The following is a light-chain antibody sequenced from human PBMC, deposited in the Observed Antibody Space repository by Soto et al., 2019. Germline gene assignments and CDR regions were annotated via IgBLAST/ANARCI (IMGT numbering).Light chain of an antibody. CDR3: TSYTGSSTVV. J-gene: IGLJ1*01. Sequence: QSVLTQPASVSGSPGQSITISCTGTSSDVGGYDYVSWYQQHPGKVPTLMIYDVNNRPSGVSSRFSGSKSGNTASLTISGLQAEDEADYYCTSYTGSSTVVFGTGTKLTVL. CDR2: DVN. V-gene: IGLV2-14*01. CDR1: SSDVGGYDY.